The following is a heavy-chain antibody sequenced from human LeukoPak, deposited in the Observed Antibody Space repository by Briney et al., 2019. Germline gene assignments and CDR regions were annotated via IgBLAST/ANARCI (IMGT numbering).Heavy chain of an antibody. CDR1: GFTFTSSA. V-gene: IGHV1-58*02. J-gene: IGHJ4*02. CDR3: AADRYDILTGYYNC. CDR2: IVVGSGNT. D-gene: IGHD3-9*01. Sequence: TSVKVSCKASGFTFTSSAMQWVRQARGQRLEWIGWIVVGSGNTNYAQKFQERVTITRDMSTSTAYMELSSLRSEDTAVYYCAADRYDILTGYYNCWGQGTPVTVSS.